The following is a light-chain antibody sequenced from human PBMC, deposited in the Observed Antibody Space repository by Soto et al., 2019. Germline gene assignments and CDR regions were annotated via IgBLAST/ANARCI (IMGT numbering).Light chain of an antibody. Sequence: EIVLTQSPGTLSLSPGERATLSCRASQSVSTNYVAWYQQKPGQAPRLLIYGASSRATGIPDRFRGSGSGTDFTLTISRLEPEDFAVYSCQQYGSSPTFGQGTKVDIK. CDR1: QSVSTNY. CDR2: GAS. V-gene: IGKV3-20*01. J-gene: IGKJ1*01. CDR3: QQYGSSPT.